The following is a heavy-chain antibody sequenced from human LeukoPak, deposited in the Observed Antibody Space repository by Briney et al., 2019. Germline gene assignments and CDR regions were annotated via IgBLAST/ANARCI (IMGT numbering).Heavy chain of an antibody. Sequence: GGSLRLSCIFSGFTFSNYWMKWVRQAPGKGLEWVASINKDGSGKYSVDSVKDRVTISRDNAKNSLDLQINSLTVEDTAIYYCARDDGDVWGKGTTVTVSS. CDR2: INKDGSGK. CDR3: ARDDGDV. J-gene: IGHJ6*04. V-gene: IGHV3-7*01. CDR1: GFTFSNYW.